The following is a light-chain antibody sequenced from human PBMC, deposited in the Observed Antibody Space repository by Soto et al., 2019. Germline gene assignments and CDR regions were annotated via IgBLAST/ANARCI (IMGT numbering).Light chain of an antibody. Sequence: DIQLTQSPSTLSASVGDTVTITCRATQSINSWLAWYQQKPGRAPKLLVYEASNLQSGVPSRFSGSGSETEFTLSISSLQPDDFATYHCQQYNNYPWTFGQGTTVEVK. J-gene: IGKJ1*01. V-gene: IGKV1-5*03. CDR3: QQYNNYPWT. CDR2: EAS. CDR1: QSINSW.